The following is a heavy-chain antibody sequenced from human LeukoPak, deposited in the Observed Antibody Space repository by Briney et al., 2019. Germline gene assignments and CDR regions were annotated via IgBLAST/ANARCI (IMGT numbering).Heavy chain of an antibody. D-gene: IGHD4-23*01. CDR1: GFTFSHAW. CDR2: IKSKTAGGTT. V-gene: IGHV3-15*01. CDR3: TTGIGGN. Sequence: GGSLRLSCAASGFTFSHAWMSWVRQTPGKGLEWVGRIKSKTAGGTTDYATPVKGRFTISSDDSKNTLCLQMNSLKTEDTAVYYCTTGIGGNWGQGALVTVST. J-gene: IGHJ4*02.